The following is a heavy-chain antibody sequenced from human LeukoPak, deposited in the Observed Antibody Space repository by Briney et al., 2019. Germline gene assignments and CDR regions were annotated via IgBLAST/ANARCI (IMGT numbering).Heavy chain of an antibody. CDR1: GYTFTSSG. J-gene: IGHJ6*03. CDR3: ARSFYGDYYYYYYMDV. D-gene: IGHD4-17*01. V-gene: IGHV1-18*01. Sequence: GASVKVSCKASGYTFTSSGIRWARQAPGPGLEWMGWISAYNANTNYAQKLQGRVTMTTDTSTSTAYMELRSLRSDDTAVYYCARSFYGDYYYYYYMDVWGKGTTVTVSS. CDR2: ISAYNANT.